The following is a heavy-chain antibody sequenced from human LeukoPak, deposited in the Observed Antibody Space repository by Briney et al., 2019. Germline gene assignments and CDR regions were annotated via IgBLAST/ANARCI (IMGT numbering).Heavy chain of an antibody. CDR1: GLTFSRYW. J-gene: IGHJ4*02. V-gene: IGHV3-74*01. CDR2: INSDGSST. D-gene: IGHD3-16*01. Sequence: GGSLRLSCVASGLTFSRYWMHWVRQAPGKGLVWVSRINSDGSSTIYADSVKGRFTISRDNAENTVVLQMNSLSAEDTAVYYCATGGAQYYDYWGQGTVVTVSS. CDR3: ATGGAQYYDY.